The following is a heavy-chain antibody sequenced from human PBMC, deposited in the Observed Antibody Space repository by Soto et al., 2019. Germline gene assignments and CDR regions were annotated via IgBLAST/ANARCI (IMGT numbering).Heavy chain of an antibody. CDR2: IYPGDSDT. CDR1: GYSFTSYW. CDR3: ARQMATIRNYYGMDV. V-gene: IGHV5-51*01. D-gene: IGHD5-12*01. J-gene: IGHJ6*02. Sequence: PGESLKISCKGSGYSFTSYWIGWVRQMTGKGLEWMGIIYPGDSDTRYSPSFQGQVTISADKSISTAYLQWSSLKASDTAMYYCARQMATIRNYYGMDVWGQGTTVTVSS.